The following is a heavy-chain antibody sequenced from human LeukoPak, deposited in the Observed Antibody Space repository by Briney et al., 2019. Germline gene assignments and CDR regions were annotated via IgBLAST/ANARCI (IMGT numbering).Heavy chain of an antibody. CDR1: GFTFTDYW. D-gene: IGHD3-16*01. CDR2: INTDTRGT. CDR3: ARAGAYHFDN. Sequence: SGESLRLSCAASGFTFTDYWMHWVRHVPGKGLVWVSIINTDTRGTYYADSVKGRFTISRDNAKSILYLQMDSLRAEDTAVYYCARAGAYHFDNWGQGTLVTVSS. J-gene: IGHJ4*02. V-gene: IGHV3-74*01.